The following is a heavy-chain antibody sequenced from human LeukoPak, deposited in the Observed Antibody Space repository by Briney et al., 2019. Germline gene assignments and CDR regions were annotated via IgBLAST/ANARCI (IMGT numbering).Heavy chain of an antibody. J-gene: IGHJ4*02. V-gene: IGHV1-46*01. D-gene: IGHD6-6*01. Sequence: ALVKVSCKASGYTFSNYGISWVRQAPGQGLEWMGIINPSGGSTSYAQKFQGRVTMTRDTSTSTVYMELSSLRSEDTAVYYCARGGIEYSSSLDYWGQGTLVTVSS. CDR2: INPSGGST. CDR3: ARGGIEYSSSLDY. CDR1: GYTFSNYG.